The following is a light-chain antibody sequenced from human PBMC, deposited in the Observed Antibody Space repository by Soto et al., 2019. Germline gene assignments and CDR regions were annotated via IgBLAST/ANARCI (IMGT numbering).Light chain of an antibody. V-gene: IGLV2-23*01. CDR2: EGT. CDR1: SSDVGNYNL. J-gene: IGLJ3*02. Sequence: QSVLTQPASVSGSPGQSITISCTGTSSDVGNYNLVSWYQQHPGKAPKLMIYEGTKRPSGVSDRFSGSKSGNTASLTISGLQAEDEADYYCCSYAGGYSWVFGGGTKLTVL. CDR3: CSYAGGYSWV.